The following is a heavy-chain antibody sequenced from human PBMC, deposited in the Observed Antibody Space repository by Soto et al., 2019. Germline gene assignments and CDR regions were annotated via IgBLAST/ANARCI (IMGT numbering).Heavy chain of an antibody. CDR3: ASTTMVRGVMFWDY. J-gene: IGHJ4*02. Sequence: PSETLSLTCTVSGGSISSYYWSWIRQPAGKGLEWIGRIYTSGSTNYNPSLKSRVTMSVDTSKNRFSLTLSSVTAADTAVYYCASTTMVRGVMFWDYWGQGTLVTVSS. CDR1: GGSISSYY. V-gene: IGHV4-4*07. CDR2: IYTSGST. D-gene: IGHD3-10*01.